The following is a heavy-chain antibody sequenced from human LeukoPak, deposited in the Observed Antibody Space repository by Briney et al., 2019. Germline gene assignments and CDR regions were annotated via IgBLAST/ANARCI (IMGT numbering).Heavy chain of an antibody. CDR1: GYTFTSYY. Sequence: GGSVKVSCKASGYTFTSYYMHWVRQAPGQGLEWMGIINPSGGSTSYAQKFQGRVTMTRDMSTSTVYMELSSLRSEDTAVYYCARDTHHSGPDYWGQGTLVTVSS. CDR2: INPSGGST. D-gene: IGHD5-12*01. J-gene: IGHJ4*02. V-gene: IGHV1-46*01. CDR3: ARDTHHSGPDY.